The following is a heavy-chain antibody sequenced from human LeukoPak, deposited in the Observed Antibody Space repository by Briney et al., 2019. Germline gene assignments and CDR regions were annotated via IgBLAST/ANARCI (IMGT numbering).Heavy chain of an antibody. D-gene: IGHD2-2*01. CDR2: IYYSGST. J-gene: IGHJ4*02. CDR3: ARGVPGAAYYFDY. CDR1: GGSISSYY. V-gene: IGHV4-59*01. Sequence: PSETLSLTCTVSGGSISSYYWSWIRQPPGKGQEWIGYIYYSGSTNYNPSLKSRVTISVDTSKNQFSLKLSSVTAADTAVYYCARGVPGAAYYFDYWGQGTLVTVSS.